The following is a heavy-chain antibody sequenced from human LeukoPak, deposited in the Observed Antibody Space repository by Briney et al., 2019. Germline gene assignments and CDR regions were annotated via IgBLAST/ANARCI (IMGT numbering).Heavy chain of an antibody. D-gene: IGHD4-17*01. CDR1: GFTFDDYA. V-gene: IGHV3-9*01. J-gene: IGHJ3*02. Sequence: GRSLRLSCAASGFTFDDYAMHWVRQAPGKGLEWVSGISWNSGSIGYADSVKGRFTITRDNAKNTLYLQMNSLRAEDTAVYYCARAQYGDAFDIWGQGTMVTVSS. CDR3: ARAQYGDAFDI. CDR2: ISWNSGSI.